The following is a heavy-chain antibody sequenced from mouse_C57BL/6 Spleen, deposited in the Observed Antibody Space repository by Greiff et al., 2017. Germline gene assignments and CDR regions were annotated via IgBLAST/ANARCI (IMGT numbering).Heavy chain of an antibody. D-gene: IGHD2-2*01. J-gene: IGHJ3*01. V-gene: IGHV1-69*01. CDR2: IDPSDSYT. Sequence: QVQLQQPGAELVMPGASVKLSCKASGYTFTSYWMHWVKQRPGQGLEWIGEIDPSDSYTNYNQKFTGKSTWTVDKSSSTAYMRLSSLTSEDSAVYYCARFGGYDGSWFAYWSQGTLVTVSA. CDR3: ARFGGYDGSWFAY. CDR1: GYTFTSYW.